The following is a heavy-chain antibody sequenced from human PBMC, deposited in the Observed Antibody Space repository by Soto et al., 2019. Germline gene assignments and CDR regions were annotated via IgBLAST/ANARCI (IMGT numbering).Heavy chain of an antibody. CDR1: GFTFSNYG. Sequence: QVQLVESGGGVVQPGRSLRLSCGASGFTFSNYGMHWVRQAPGKGLEWVAFISNDGSNKNYGDSVKGRFSISRDNAENTLSLQLNSLRAEDTAVYFCAKDQLPVYYYHSRGPFDSWGQGPLVTVSS. D-gene: IGHD3-22*01. CDR2: ISNDGSNK. V-gene: IGHV3-30*18. CDR3: AKDQLPVYYYHSRGPFDS. J-gene: IGHJ4*02.